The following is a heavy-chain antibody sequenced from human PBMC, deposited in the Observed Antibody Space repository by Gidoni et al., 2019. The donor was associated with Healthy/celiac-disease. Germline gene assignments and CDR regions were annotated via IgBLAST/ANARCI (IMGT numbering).Heavy chain of an antibody. D-gene: IGHD6-19*01. CDR3: ARQSGWYEPDYYGMDV. CDR2: IYPGDSDT. J-gene: IGHJ6*02. CDR1: GYSFTSYW. Sequence: EVHLVQSGAEVKKPGASLKISCKGSGYSFTSYWIGWARQMPGKGLEWMGIIYPGDSDTRYSPSFQGQVTISADKSISTAYLQWSSLKASDTAMYYCARQSGWYEPDYYGMDVWGQGTTVTVSS. V-gene: IGHV5-51*01.